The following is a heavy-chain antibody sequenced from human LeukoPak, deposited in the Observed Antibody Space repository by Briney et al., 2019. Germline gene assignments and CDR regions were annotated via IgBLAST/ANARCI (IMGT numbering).Heavy chain of an antibody. Sequence: GESLRLSCAASGFTFDDYAMKGGRHVPGRGVEWVSGINWNGRITEYADSVKDRFTISRQNTKNSLYLYMNNLGGEDTALYFCARGSVQLWLRDTYYYMDVWGKGTTVTVXS. CDR1: GFTFDDYA. V-gene: IGHV3-20*04. CDR2: INWNGRIT. CDR3: ARGSVQLWLRDTYYYMDV. D-gene: IGHD5-18*01. J-gene: IGHJ6*03.